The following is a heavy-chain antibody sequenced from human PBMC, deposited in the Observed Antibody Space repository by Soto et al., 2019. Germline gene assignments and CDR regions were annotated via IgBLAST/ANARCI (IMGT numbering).Heavy chain of an antibody. CDR2: IYYNGKT. CDR1: GASISSSSFY. V-gene: IGHV4-39*01. D-gene: IGHD4-17*01. J-gene: IGHJ4*02. CDR3: GSDYGGLDCFGN. Sequence: SETLSLTCTVSGASISSSSFYWGWIRQPPGKGLEWLGSIYYNGKTYYNPSLKSRVTISVDTSKNQFSLNLMSVTAADTAVYYCGSDYGGLDCFGNWCQGTLVTVS.